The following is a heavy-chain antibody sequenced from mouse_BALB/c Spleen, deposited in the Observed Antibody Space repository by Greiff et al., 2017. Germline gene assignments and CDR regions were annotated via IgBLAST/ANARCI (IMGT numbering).Heavy chain of an antibody. CDR3: AKGSYGNPDY. Sequence: VQLQQSGAELVKPGASVKLSCTASGFNIKDTYMHWVKQRPEQGLEWIGRIDPANGNTKYDPKFQGKATITADTSSNTAYLQLSSLTSEDTAVYYCAKGSYGNPDYWGQGTTLTVSS. CDR1: GFNIKDTY. J-gene: IGHJ2*01. D-gene: IGHD2-10*02. CDR2: IDPANGNT. V-gene: IGHV14-3*02.